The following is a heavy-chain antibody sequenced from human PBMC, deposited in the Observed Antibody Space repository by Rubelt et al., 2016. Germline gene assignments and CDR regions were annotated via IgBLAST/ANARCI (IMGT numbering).Heavy chain of an antibody. CDR1: GGSFSGYY. CDR3: ARGRMGFHYYYYGMDV. V-gene: IGHV4-34*01. CDR2: INHSGST. J-gene: IGHJ6*02. D-gene: IGHD1-26*01. Sequence: QVQLQQWGAGLLKPSETLSLTCAVYGGSFSGYYWSWIRQPPGKGLEWIGEINHSGSTNYNPSLKSRVTLSVDTSKNQFSVKRSSVTAADTAVYYCARGRMGFHYYYYGMDVWGQGTTVTVSS.